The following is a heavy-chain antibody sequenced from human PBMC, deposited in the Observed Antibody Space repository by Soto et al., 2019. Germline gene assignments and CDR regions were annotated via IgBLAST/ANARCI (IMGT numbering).Heavy chain of an antibody. Sequence: SETLSLTCAVYGGSFSGYYWSWIRQPPGKGLEWIGEINHSGSTNYNPSLKSRVTISVDTSKNQFSLKLSSVTAADTAVYYCARVNSSSRWFGPWGQGTLVTVSS. CDR1: GGSFSGYY. D-gene: IGHD6-6*01. CDR2: INHSGST. V-gene: IGHV4-34*01. J-gene: IGHJ5*02. CDR3: ARVNSSSRWFGP.